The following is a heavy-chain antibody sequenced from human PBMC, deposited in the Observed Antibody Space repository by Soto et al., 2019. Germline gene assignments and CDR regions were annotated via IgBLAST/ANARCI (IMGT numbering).Heavy chain of an antibody. V-gene: IGHV4-39*01. Sequence: TSETLSLTCTVSGGSVSSSSYYWGWVRQPPGKGLEWIGSVYYSGSTYYNPSLKSRVTISVDTSKNQFSLKLISVTAADTAVYYCARLSTDYDFWSGYYGNNWFDPWGQGTLVTVSS. CDR1: GGSVSSSSYY. J-gene: IGHJ5*02. CDR3: ARLSTDYDFWSGYYGNNWFDP. CDR2: VYYSGST. D-gene: IGHD3-3*01.